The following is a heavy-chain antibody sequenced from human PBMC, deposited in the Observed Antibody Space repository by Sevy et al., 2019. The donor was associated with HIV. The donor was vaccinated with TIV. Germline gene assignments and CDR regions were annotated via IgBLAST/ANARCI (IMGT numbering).Heavy chain of an antibody. J-gene: IGHJ6*02. Sequence: GGSLRLSCAASGFTFRSDWMHWVRQAPGKGLVWVSRINRDGSSTAYADSVKGRFTISRDNSKNTLYVQMNSLRAEDTAVYYCARDSNSGYYYYYAMDVWGQGTTVTVSS. V-gene: IGHV3-74*01. CDR3: ARDSNSGYYYYYAMDV. CDR1: GFTFRSDW. D-gene: IGHD1-26*01. CDR2: INRDGSST.